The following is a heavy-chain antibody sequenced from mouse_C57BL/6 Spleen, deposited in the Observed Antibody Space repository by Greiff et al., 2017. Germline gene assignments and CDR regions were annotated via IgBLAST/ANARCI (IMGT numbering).Heavy chain of an antibody. CDR3: TVDSSGYGDAMDY. CDR1: GYTFTDYE. D-gene: IGHD3-2*02. Sequence: QLQQSGAELVRPGASVTLSCKASGYTFTDYEMHWVKQTPVHGLEWIGAIDPETGGTAYNQKFKGKAILTADKSSSTAYMELRSLTSEDSAVYYCTVDSSGYGDAMDYWGQGTSVTVSS. J-gene: IGHJ4*01. V-gene: IGHV1-15*01. CDR2: IDPETGGT.